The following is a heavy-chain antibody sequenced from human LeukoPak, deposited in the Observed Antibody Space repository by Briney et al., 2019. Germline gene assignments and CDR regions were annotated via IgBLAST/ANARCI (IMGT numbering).Heavy chain of an antibody. V-gene: IGHV3-23*01. CDR2: ISGTGGSI. Sequence: PGGSLRLSCAASGFTFSSYAMSWVRQAPEKGLEGVSVISGTGGSIYYADSVKGRFTISRDNSKNTLYLQMNSLRAEDTAVYYCAKKAEVFGDSVTQHWGQGTLVTVSS. CDR3: AKKAEVFGDSVTQH. D-gene: IGHD4-17*01. CDR1: GFTFSSYA. J-gene: IGHJ1*01.